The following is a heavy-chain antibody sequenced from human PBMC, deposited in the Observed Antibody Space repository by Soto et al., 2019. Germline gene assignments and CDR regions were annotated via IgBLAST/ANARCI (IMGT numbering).Heavy chain of an antibody. CDR3: ARDEGYGDRPYFDY. CDR1: GFTFSSYG. J-gene: IGHJ4*02. CDR2: IWYDGSNK. Sequence: QVQLVESGGGVVQPGRSLRLSCAASGFTFSSYGMHWVRQAPGKGLEWVAVIWYDGSNKYYADSVKGRFTISRDNSKNTLYLQMNSLRAEDTAVYYCARDEGYGDRPYFDYWGQGTLVTVSS. V-gene: IGHV3-33*01. D-gene: IGHD4-17*01.